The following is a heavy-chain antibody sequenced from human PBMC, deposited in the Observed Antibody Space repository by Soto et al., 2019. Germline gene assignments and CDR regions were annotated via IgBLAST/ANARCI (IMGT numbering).Heavy chain of an antibody. Sequence: QVQLVESGGGVVQPGRSLRLSCAASGFTFSSYGMHWVRQAPGKGLEWVAAISYDGSNKYYADSVKGRFTISRDNSKNTLYLQMNSLRAEDTAVYYYAKDIGQWVAVAGRGPYWGQGTLVTVSS. CDR3: AKDIGQWVAVAGRGPY. V-gene: IGHV3-30*18. J-gene: IGHJ4*02. D-gene: IGHD6-19*01. CDR2: ISYDGSNK. CDR1: GFTFSSYG.